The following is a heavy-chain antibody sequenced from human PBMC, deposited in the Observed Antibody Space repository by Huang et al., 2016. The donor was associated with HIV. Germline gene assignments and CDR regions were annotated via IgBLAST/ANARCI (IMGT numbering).Heavy chain of an antibody. Sequence: EVQLVESGGGLVQPGGSLRLSCAASGFSFSSHRVNWGRQAPGKGLELVSYMTSSGNNVYYADAVKGRFTISRDNAKNSLYLQMNNLRGEDTAFYYCAREGTYSFGVNAYDFWGQGTMVTVSS. V-gene: IGHV3-48*01. D-gene: IGHD5-18*01. J-gene: IGHJ3*01. CDR1: GFSFSSHR. CDR2: MTSSGNNV. CDR3: AREGTYSFGVNAYDF.